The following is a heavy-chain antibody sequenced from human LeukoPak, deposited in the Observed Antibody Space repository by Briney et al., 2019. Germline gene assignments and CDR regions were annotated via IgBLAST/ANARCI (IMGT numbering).Heavy chain of an antibody. CDR3: AKVRLRYFDSSGNHFDY. CDR1: GFTFSSYA. CDR2: ISGSGGST. D-gene: IGHD3-9*01. V-gene: IGHV3-23*01. J-gene: IGHJ4*02. Sequence: QSGGSLRLSCAASGFTFSSYAMSWVRQAPGKGLEWVSAISGSGGSTYYADSVKGRFTISRDNSKNTLYLQMNSLRAEDTAVYYCAKVRLRYFDSSGNHFDYWGQGTLVTVSS.